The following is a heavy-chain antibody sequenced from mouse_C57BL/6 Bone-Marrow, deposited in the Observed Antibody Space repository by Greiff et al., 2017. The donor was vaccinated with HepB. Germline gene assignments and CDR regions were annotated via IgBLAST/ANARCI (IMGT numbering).Heavy chain of an antibody. J-gene: IGHJ1*03. CDR1: GYSFTSYY. V-gene: IGHV1-66*01. CDR3: AREGGHWYFDV. Sequence: VQLQQSGPELVKPGASVKISCKASGYSFTSYYIHWVKQRPGQGLEWIGWIYPGSGNTKYNEKFKGKATLTADTSSSTAYMQLSSLTSEDSAVYYCAREGGHWYFDVWGTGTTVTVSS. CDR2: IYPGSGNT. D-gene: IGHD3-3*01.